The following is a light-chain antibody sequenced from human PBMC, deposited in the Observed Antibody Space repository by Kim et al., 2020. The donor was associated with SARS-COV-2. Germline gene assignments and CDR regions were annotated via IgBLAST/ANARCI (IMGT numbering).Light chain of an antibody. CDR3: AAWDDSLNGWV. J-gene: IGLJ3*02. Sequence: GQRVTISCSGSSSNIGSNTVNWYQQHPGTAPKLLSYSNNQRPSGVPDRLSGSKSGTSASLAISGLQSEDEADYYCAAWDDSLNGWVFGGGTQLTVL. V-gene: IGLV1-44*01. CDR1: SSNIGSNT. CDR2: SNN.